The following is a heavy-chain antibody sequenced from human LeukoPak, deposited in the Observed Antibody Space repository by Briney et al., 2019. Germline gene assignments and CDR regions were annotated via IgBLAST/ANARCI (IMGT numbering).Heavy chain of an antibody. CDR1: GFTFSDYY. Sequence: PGGSLRLSCAASGFTFSDYYMSWIRQAPGKGLEWISYISGSGNIKYHADSVKGRFTISRDNAKYSLSLQMDSLRAEDTAVYYCARVIGGGQWLDYWGQGTLVTVSS. J-gene: IGHJ4*02. CDR3: ARVIGGGQWLDY. V-gene: IGHV3-11*01. CDR2: ISGSGNIK. D-gene: IGHD6-19*01.